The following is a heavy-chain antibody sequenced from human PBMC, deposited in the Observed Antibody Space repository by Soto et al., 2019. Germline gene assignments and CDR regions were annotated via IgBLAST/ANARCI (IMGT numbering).Heavy chain of an antibody. CDR1: GFIFNNYA. J-gene: IGHJ4*02. CDR2: ISNGGDRT. V-gene: IGHV3-23*01. Sequence: VGSLRLSCAASGFIFNNYAMSWARQAPGKGLEWVSAISNGGDRTYYAESVKGRFTISRDNSRNTLYLQMNSLRADDTAVYYCANWVEGTMVYFDYWGLGTLVTVSS. CDR3: ANWVEGTMVYFDY. D-gene: IGHD2-8*01.